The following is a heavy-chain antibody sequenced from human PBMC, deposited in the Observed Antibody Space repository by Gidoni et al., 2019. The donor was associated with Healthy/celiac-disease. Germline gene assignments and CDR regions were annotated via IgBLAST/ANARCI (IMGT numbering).Heavy chain of an antibody. CDR3: ARLDYGDYVGPFDY. CDR2: ISSSSSYT. D-gene: IGHD4-17*01. CDR1: GFTCRDYY. Sequence: QVQLVEYGGGLGKPGGSLRISGAAAGFTCRDYYMSWIRQAPGKGLELVSYISSSSSYTTYADSVKGRFTISRDNANNSLYLQMNSLRAEDTAVYYCARLDYGDYVGPFDYWGQGTLVTVSS. V-gene: IGHV3-11*06. J-gene: IGHJ4*02.